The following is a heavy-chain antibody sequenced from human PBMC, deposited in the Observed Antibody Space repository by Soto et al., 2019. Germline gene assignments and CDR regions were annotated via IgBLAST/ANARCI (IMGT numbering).Heavy chain of an antibody. CDR2: IFYSGSI. Sequence: PSETLSLTCTVSGGAASSGSHYWSWIRQPPGKGLEWLAYIFYSGSINYNPSLKSRLTISVDTSKNQFFLNMSSVTAADTAVYYCARGVGYYAYFDYWGQGILFTVSS. CDR1: GGAASSGSHY. CDR3: ARGVGYYAYFDY. D-gene: IGHD1-26*01. V-gene: IGHV4-61*01. J-gene: IGHJ4*02.